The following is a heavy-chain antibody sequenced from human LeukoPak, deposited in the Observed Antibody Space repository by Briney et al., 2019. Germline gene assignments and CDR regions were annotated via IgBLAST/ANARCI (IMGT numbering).Heavy chain of an antibody. J-gene: IGHJ4*02. CDR1: GFTFSSYS. V-gene: IGHV3-21*04. CDR2: ISSSSSYI. D-gene: IGHD3-22*01. Sequence: PGGSLRLSCAASGFTFSSYSMNWVRQAPGKGLEWVSSISSSSSYIYYADSVKGRFTISRDNSKNTLYLQMNSLRAEDTAVYYCAKVARYYYDSSGAPDYWGQGTLVTVSS. CDR3: AKVARYYYDSSGAPDY.